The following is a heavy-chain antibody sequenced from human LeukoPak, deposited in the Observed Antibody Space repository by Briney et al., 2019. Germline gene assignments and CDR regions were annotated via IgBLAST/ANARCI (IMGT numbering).Heavy chain of an antibody. CDR2: ISPTGSTT. V-gene: IGHV3-74*01. CDR1: GFSFSGHW. CDR3: ARGPNSNWSGLDF. J-gene: IGHJ4*02. D-gene: IGHD6-6*01. Sequence: GGSLRLSCTASGFSFSGHWMHWARQLPGKGLVWVSRISPTGSTTSYADSVKGRFTVSRDNTKNTPYLQVNNLRAEDTAVYYCARGPNSNWSGLDFWGQGTLLTVSS.